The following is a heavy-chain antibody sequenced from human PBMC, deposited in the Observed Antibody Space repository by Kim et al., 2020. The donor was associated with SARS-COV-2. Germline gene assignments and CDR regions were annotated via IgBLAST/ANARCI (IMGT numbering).Heavy chain of an antibody. Sequence: GGSLRLSCAASGLAFSSYWMFWVRQPPGKGLLWVSHLKGDGSATVYADSVKGRFTVSSDNAKNTLYLQFSTLRAEDTAVYYCATGNNWSFDYWGPGPLVT. V-gene: IGHV3-74*01. CDR3: ATGNNWSFDY. J-gene: IGHJ4*02. D-gene: IGHD1-1*01. CDR2: LKGDGSAT. CDR1: GLAFSSYW.